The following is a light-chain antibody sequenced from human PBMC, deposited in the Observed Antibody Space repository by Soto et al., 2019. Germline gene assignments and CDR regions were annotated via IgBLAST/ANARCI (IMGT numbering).Light chain of an antibody. Sequence: EIVMPQSKATLSVSPGERATLSCMASQSVSSNLAWYQQKPGQAPRLLIYDASTRATGIPARFSGSGSGTDFTLTISSLEPEDFAVYYCQQRSNWPLTFGGGTKVDIK. CDR3: QQRSNWPLT. V-gene: IGKV3-11*01. CDR1: QSVSSN. CDR2: DAS. J-gene: IGKJ4*01.